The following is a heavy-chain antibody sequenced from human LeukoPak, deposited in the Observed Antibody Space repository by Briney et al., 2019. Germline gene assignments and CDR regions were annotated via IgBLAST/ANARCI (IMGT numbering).Heavy chain of an antibody. D-gene: IGHD6-19*01. V-gene: IGHV3-7*05. CDR1: GFTFSSYW. Sequence: GGSLRLSCTASGFTFSSYWMSWVRQAPGRGLEWVTNIKEDGSKKYYVDSVTGRFTISRDNAKKSLYLQTNSLRAEDTAVYYCASQFWWAAVAGTLDYWGQGTLVTVSS. CDR3: ASQFWWAAVAGTLDY. CDR2: IKEDGSKK. J-gene: IGHJ4*02.